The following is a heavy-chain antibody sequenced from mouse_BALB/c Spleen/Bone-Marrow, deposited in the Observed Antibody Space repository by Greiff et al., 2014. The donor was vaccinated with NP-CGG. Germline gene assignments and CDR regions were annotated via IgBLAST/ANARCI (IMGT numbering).Heavy chain of an antibody. J-gene: IGHJ2*01. CDR3: TPHPFDY. V-gene: IGHV6-6*01. CDR2: IRTKADDHAT. CDR1: GFAFSDTW. Sequence: DVMLVESGGGLVQPGGSMKLSCAASGFAFSDTWLDWVRQSPEKGPERVAEIRTKADDHATYYAESVKGRFTISRDDSISSVYLQMNSLRAEDTGIYYCTPHPFDYWGQGTTLTVSS.